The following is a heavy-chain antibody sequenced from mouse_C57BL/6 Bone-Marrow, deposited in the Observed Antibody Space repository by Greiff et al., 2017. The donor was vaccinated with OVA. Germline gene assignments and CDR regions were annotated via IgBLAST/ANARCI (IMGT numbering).Heavy chain of an antibody. CDR2: IDPETGGT. Sequence: QVHVKQSGAELVRPGASVTLSCKASGYTFTDYEMHWVKQTPVHGLEWIGAIDPETGGTAYNQKFKGKAILTADKSSSTAYMELRSLTSEDSAVYYCTRHGITTVGYYFDYWGQGTTLTVSS. D-gene: IGHD1-1*01. CDR3: TRHGITTVGYYFDY. V-gene: IGHV1-15*01. J-gene: IGHJ2*01. CDR1: GYTFTDYE.